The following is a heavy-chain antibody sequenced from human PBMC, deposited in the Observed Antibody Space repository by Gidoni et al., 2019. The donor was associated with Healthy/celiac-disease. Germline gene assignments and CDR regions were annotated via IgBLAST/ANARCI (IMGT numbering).Heavy chain of an antibody. V-gene: IGHV3-30*18. CDR3: AKDSSSSGNFDY. D-gene: IGHD6-19*01. Sequence: QVQLVESGGGVVQPGRCLRLSCAASGFTFSSYGMDWVRQAPGKGLEWVAVISYDGSNKYYADSVKGRFTISRDNSKNTLYLQMNSLRAEDTAVYYCAKDSSSSGNFDYWGQGTLVTVSS. CDR1: GFTFSSYG. J-gene: IGHJ4*02. CDR2: ISYDGSNK.